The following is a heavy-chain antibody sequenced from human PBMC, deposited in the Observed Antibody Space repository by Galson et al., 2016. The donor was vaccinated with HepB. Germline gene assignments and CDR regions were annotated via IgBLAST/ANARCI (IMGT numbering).Heavy chain of an antibody. V-gene: IGHV1-3*01. CDR2: INAGNGNT. D-gene: IGHD1-26*01. Sequence: SVKVSCKASGYTFTTYAMHWVRQAPGQRLEWMGWINAGNGNTKYSQKFQGRVTITRDTSASTAYMELSSLRSEDTAVYYCARYSGSPNWFDPWGQGTLVTVSS. J-gene: IGHJ5*02. CDR3: ARYSGSPNWFDP. CDR1: GYTFTTYA.